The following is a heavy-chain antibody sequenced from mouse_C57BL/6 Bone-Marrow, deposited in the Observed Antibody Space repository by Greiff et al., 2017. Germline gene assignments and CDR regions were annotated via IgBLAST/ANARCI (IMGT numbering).Heavy chain of an antibody. D-gene: IGHD2-3*01. CDR3: ARGHDGCEGAPFDY. V-gene: IGHV1-55*01. Sequence: QVQLKQPGAELVKPGASVKMSCKASGYTFTSYWITWVKQRPGQGLEWIGDIYPGSGSTNYNEKFKSKATLTVDTSSSTAYMQLSSLTSEDSAVYYCARGHDGCEGAPFDYGGQGTTLTVSS. CDR1: GYTFTSYW. J-gene: IGHJ2*01. CDR2: IYPGSGST.